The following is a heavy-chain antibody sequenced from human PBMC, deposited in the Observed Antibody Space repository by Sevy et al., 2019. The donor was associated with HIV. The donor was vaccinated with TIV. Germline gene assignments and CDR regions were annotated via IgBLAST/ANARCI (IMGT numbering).Heavy chain of an antibody. V-gene: IGHV1-24*01. CDR2: FDPEDGET. D-gene: IGHD6-13*01. CDR3: ATDPGRVIAAAGQRGPVSYGMDV. Sequence: ASVKVSCKVSGYTLTELSMHWVRQAPGKGLEWMGGFDPEDGETIYAQKFQGRVTMTEDTSTDTAYMELSSLRSEDTAVYYCATDPGRVIAAAGQRGPVSYGMDVWGQGTTVTVSS. J-gene: IGHJ6*02. CDR1: GYTLTELS.